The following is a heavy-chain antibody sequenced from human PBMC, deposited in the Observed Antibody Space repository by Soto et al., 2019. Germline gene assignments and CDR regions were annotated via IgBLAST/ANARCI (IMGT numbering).Heavy chain of an antibody. Sequence: ASVKVSCNASGYTFTSYYMHWVRQAPGQGLEWMGIINPSGGSTSYAQKFQGRVTMTRDTSTSTVYMELSSLRSEDTAVYYCARALTYYYDSSGYSAVDGDAFDIWGQGTMVTVSS. V-gene: IGHV1-46*01. CDR2: INPSGGST. CDR3: ARALTYYYDSSGYSAVDGDAFDI. J-gene: IGHJ3*02. D-gene: IGHD3-22*01. CDR1: GYTFTSYY.